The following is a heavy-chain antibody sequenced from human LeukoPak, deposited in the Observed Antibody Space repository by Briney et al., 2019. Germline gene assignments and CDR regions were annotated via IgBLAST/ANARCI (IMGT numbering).Heavy chain of an antibody. CDR2: IIPIFGTA. V-gene: IGHV1-69*13. D-gene: IGHD3-10*01. J-gene: IGHJ4*02. CDR3: ARFIMVRGAEYYFDY. Sequence: PVKVSCKPSGYTFTDYAINWVRQAPGQGLEWMGGIIPIFGTANYAQKFQGRVTITADESTSTAYMELSSLRSEDTAVYYCARFIMVRGAEYYFDYWGQGTLVTVSS. CDR1: GYTFTDYA.